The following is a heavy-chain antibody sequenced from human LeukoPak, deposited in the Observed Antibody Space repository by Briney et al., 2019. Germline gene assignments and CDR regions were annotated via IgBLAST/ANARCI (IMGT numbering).Heavy chain of an antibody. CDR3: AELYYYDSSGYYYEYFQH. J-gene: IGHJ1*01. CDR1: GGTFSSYA. D-gene: IGHD3-22*01. CDR2: IIPIFGIA. V-gene: IGHV1-69*04. Sequence: ASVKVSWKASGGTFSSYAISWVRQAPVQGLEWMGRIIPIFGIANYAQKFQGRVTITADKSTSTAYMELSSLRSEDTAVYYCAELYYYDSSGYYYEYFQHWGQGTLVTVSS.